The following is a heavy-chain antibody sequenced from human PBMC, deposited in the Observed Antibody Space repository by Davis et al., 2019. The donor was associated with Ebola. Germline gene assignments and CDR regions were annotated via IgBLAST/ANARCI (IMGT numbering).Heavy chain of an antibody. D-gene: IGHD4-17*01. CDR2: ISSSSSYI. V-gene: IGHV3-21*01. J-gene: IGHJ6*04. CDR1: GFTFSSYS. CDR3: ARRATVTYYALDV. Sequence: GGSLRLSCAASGFTFSSYSMNWVRQAPGKGLEWVSSISSSSSYIYYADSVKGRFTISRDNSKNTLYLQMDSLRVEDTAVYYCARRATVTYYALDVWGKGTTVTVSS.